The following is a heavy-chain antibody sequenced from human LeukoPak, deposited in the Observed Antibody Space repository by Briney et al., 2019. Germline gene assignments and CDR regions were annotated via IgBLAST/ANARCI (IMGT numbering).Heavy chain of an antibody. D-gene: IGHD6-13*01. CDR1: GFTFSSYE. J-gene: IGHJ4*02. CDR2: ISSSGSTI. Sequence: GGSLRLSCAASGFTFSSYEMNWVRQAPGKGLEWVSYISSSGSTIYYADSVKGRFTISRDNAKNSLYLQMNSLRAEDTAVYYCARVAASIAAAGGRGCFDYWGQGTLVTVSS. V-gene: IGHV3-48*03. CDR3: ARVAASIAAAGGRGCFDY.